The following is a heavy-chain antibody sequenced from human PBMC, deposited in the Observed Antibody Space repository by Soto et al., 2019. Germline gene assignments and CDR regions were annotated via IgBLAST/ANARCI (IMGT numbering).Heavy chain of an antibody. V-gene: IGHV3-13*01. CDR1: GFTFRNYD. CDR3: ARTDRDFYGLDV. CDR2: ISAAGDT. J-gene: IGHJ6*02. Sequence: EVQLVESGGGLVQPGGSLRLSCEASGFTFRNYDMHWVRQGTGKGLEWVSGISAAGDTDYADSVEGRFTISRENAQNSLFLQMNSLRVGDTAVYYCARTDRDFYGLDVWGQGTTVSVSS.